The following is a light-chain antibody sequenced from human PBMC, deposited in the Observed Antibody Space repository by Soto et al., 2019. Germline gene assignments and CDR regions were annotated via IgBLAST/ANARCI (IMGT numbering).Light chain of an antibody. Sequence: DIQMTQSPSSLSASVGDGVTITCRASQGISINLNWYQQKPGNAPKLLISAASKLQVGVPPRFSGSGSGTDFALTISTLQSEDLATYYCQQSYSTPFTFGPGTKLEIK. CDR1: QGISIN. CDR3: QQSYSTPFT. V-gene: IGKV1-39*01. J-gene: IGKJ2*01. CDR2: AAS.